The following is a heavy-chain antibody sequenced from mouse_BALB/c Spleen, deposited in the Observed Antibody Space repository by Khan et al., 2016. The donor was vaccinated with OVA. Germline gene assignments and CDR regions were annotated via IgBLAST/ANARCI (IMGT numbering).Heavy chain of an antibody. CDR2: IWAGGST. Sequence: VQLQESGPGLVAPSQSLSITCTVSGFSLTSHGVHWVRQPPGKGLEWLGVIWAGGSTNYNSAIMSRLSISKDSSKSQVFLKMNSLQTDDTAMYYCARDREPDYFDYWGQGTTLTVSS. V-gene: IGHV2-9*02. CDR3: ARDREPDYFDY. CDR1: GFSLTSHG. J-gene: IGHJ2*01.